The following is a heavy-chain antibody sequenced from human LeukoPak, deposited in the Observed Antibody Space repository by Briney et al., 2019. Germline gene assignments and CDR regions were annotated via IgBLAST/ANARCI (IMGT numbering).Heavy chain of an antibody. Sequence: ASVKVSCKASGYTFTSYYMHWVRQAPGQGLEWLGIINPSGGSTSYAQKCQGRVTMTRDTSTSTVYMELSSLRPEDTAVYYCARGGALRGTPYDYWGQGTLVTVSS. CDR3: ARGGALRGTPYDY. J-gene: IGHJ4*02. D-gene: IGHD1-1*01. CDR1: GYTFTSYY. CDR2: INPSGGST. V-gene: IGHV1-46*01.